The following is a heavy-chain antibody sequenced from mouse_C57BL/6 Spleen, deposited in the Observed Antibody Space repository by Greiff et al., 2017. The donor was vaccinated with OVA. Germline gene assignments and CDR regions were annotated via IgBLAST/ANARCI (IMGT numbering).Heavy chain of an antibody. V-gene: IGHV5-16*01. CDR3: AREDYYGSSYGYFDY. J-gene: IGHJ2*01. D-gene: IGHD1-1*01. Sequence: EVHLVESEGGLVQPGSSMKLSCTASGFTFSDYYMAWVRQVPEKGLEWVANINYDGSSTYSLDSLKSRFIISRDNAKNILYLQMSSLKSEDTATYYCAREDYYGSSYGYFDYWGQGTTLTVSS. CDR1: GFTFSDYY. CDR2: INYDGSST.